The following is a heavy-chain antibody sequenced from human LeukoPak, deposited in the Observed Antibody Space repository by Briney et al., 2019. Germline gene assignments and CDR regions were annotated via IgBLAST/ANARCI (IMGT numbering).Heavy chain of an antibody. V-gene: IGHV3-21*01. Sequence: GGSLRLSCAASGSTFSSYSMNWVRQAPGKGLEWVSSISSSSSYIYYADSVKGRFTISRDNSKNTLYLQMNSLRAEDTAVYYCAKAIIIAARPYYFDYWGQGTLVTVSS. CDR3: AKAIIIAARPYYFDY. CDR2: ISSSSSYI. J-gene: IGHJ4*02. D-gene: IGHD6-6*01. CDR1: GSTFSSYS.